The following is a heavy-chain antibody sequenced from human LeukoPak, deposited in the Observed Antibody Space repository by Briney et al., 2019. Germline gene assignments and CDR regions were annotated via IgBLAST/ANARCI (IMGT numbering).Heavy chain of an antibody. V-gene: IGHV1-69*01. Sequence: SVKVSCKASGGTFSSYAISWVRQAPGQGLEWMGGIIPIFGTANYAQKFQGRVTITADESTSTAYMELSSLRSEDTAVYYCARDGRGENWFDPWGHGTLVTVSS. D-gene: IGHD3-10*01. CDR3: ARDGRGENWFDP. CDR2: IIPIFGTA. CDR1: GGTFSSYA. J-gene: IGHJ5*02.